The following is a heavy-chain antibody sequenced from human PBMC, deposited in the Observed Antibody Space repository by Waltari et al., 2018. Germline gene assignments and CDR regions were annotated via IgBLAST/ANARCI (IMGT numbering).Heavy chain of an antibody. CDR2: ITVGDDA. V-gene: IGHV3-23*01. CDR1: GFTLSAHW. J-gene: IGHJ4*02. D-gene: IGHD1-20*01. Sequence: EAQLMESGGGLVQPGGSLRLSCAASGFTLSAHWMTWVRRAPGKGLGWGSAITVGDDAHYADSLRGRFTISRDSSKDTVHLQMNGLRVEDTAIYYCATPFYNWDDPLHSWGQGTPVTVSS. CDR3: ATPFYNWDDPLHS.